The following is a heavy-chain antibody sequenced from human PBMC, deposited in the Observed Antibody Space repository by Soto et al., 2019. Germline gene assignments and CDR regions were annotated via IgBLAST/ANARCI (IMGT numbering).Heavy chain of an antibody. J-gene: IGHJ4*02. CDR2: ICYDGSSK. Sequence: GGSLRLSCAASGFTFSSYAMHWVRQAPGKGLEWVALICYDGSSKYYADSVKGRFTISRDNSKNTLYLQMNSLRTEDTALYYCAKGDYYDSSGPPDYWGQGTLVTVSS. V-gene: IGHV3-30-3*01. D-gene: IGHD3-22*01. CDR3: AKGDYYDSSGPPDY. CDR1: GFTFSSYA.